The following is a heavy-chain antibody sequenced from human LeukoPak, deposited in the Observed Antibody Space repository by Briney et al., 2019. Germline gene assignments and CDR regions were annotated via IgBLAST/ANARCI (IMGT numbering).Heavy chain of an antibody. V-gene: IGHV3-74*01. CDR1: GFTFSSYW. CDR3: ARSYYYDSSGPDY. Sequence: PGRSLRLSCAASGFTFSSYWMHWVRQAPGKGLVWVSRINSDGSSTSYADSVKGRFTISRDNAKNTLYLQMNSLRAEDTAVYYCARSYYYDSSGPDYWGQGTLVTVSS. J-gene: IGHJ4*02. CDR2: INSDGSST. D-gene: IGHD3-22*01.